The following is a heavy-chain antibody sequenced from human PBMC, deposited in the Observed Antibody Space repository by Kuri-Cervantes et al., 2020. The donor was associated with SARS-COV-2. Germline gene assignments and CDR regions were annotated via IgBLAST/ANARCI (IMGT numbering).Heavy chain of an antibody. V-gene: IGHV1-69*10. J-gene: IGHJ6*02. CDR2: IIPILGIA. CDR1: GGTFSSYA. Sequence: SVKVSCKASGGTFSSYAISWVRQAPGQGLEWMGGIIPILGIANYAQKFQGRVTITADKSTSIAYMELSSLRSEDTAVYYCASRVGRRRPAAIYYYYYGMDVWGQGTTVTVSS. D-gene: IGHD2-2*01. CDR3: ASRVGRRRPAAIYYYYYGMDV.